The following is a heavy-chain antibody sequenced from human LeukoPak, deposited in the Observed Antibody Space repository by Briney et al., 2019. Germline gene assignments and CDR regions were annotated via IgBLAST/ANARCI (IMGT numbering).Heavy chain of an antibody. Sequence: PGGSLRLSCAASGFTFSSYTMHWVRQAPGKGLEWVAVISYDGSNKYYADSVKGRFTISRDNSKNTLYLQMNSLRAEDTAVYYCARRGYSSSWAPQGAFDIWGQGTMVTVSS. CDR2: ISYDGSNK. CDR3: ARRGYSSSWAPQGAFDI. J-gene: IGHJ3*02. D-gene: IGHD6-13*01. CDR1: GFTFSSYT. V-gene: IGHV3-30-3*01.